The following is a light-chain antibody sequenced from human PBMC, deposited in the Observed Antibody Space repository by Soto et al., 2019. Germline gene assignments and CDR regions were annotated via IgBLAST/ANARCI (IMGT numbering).Light chain of an antibody. V-gene: IGKV1-39*01. CDR1: QSISSF. J-gene: IGKJ1*01. CDR3: QQSYTSSTWT. CDR2: AAS. Sequence: DIQMTQSPSSLSASLGDRVTITCXASQSISSFLNWYQQKPGKAPNLLIRAASSLQSGVPSRFSGRGSGTDFTLTISSLQPEDFATYYCQQSYTSSTWTFGQGTKVDIK.